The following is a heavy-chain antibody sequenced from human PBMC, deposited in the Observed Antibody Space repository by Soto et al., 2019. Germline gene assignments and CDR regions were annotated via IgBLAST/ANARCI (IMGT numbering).Heavy chain of an antibody. Sequence: PGGSLRLSCAAAGFPFRTHAMTWVRQTPAKGLEWISTISGSGAATYYADSVRGHFTISRDNTENTLFLQMNSLRAEDSAMYFCTKGRRGAWAHDIYGFPFDSWGQGARVTV. CDR1: GFPFRTHA. V-gene: IGHV3-23*01. CDR2: ISGSGAAT. CDR3: TKGRRGAWAHDIYGFPFDS. D-gene: IGHD3-10*01. J-gene: IGHJ4*02.